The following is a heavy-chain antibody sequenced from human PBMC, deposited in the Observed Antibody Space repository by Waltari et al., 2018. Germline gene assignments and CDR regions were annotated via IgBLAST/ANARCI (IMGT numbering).Heavy chain of an antibody. CDR1: GFSFSTYW. V-gene: IGHV3-74*01. CDR3: VRSAFIDV. CDR2: IKRDGIST. J-gene: IGHJ6*02. Sequence: EVQLVESGGDLVQPGGSLRLSCAASGFSFSTYWMNGARPAPGEGLVWVTLIKRDGISTTYADSGRVRLTTSRDNGRNTLYLQMNSLRADDTAVYYCVRSAFIDVWGQGTTVTVSS.